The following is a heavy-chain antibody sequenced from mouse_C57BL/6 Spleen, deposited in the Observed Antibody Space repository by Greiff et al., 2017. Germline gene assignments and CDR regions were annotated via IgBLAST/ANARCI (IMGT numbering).Heavy chain of an antibody. Sequence: EVQLQQSGPELVKPGASVKISCKASGYTFTDYYMNWVKQSHGKSLEWIGDINPNNGGTSYNQKFKGKATLTVDKSSSTAYMELRSLTSEDSAVYYCARSDYGLYYAMDYWGQGTSVTVSS. V-gene: IGHV1-26*01. CDR2: INPNNGGT. J-gene: IGHJ4*01. D-gene: IGHD1-2*01. CDR1: GYTFTDYY. CDR3: ARSDYGLYYAMDY.